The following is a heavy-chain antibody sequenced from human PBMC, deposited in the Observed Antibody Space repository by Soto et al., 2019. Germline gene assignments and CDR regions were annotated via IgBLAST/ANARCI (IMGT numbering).Heavy chain of an antibody. CDR1: GFTFSNAW. D-gene: IGHD3-10*01. Sequence: GGSLRLSCAASGFTFSNAWMSWVRQAPGKGLEWVGRIKSKTDGGTTDYAAPVKGRFTISRDDSKNTLYLQMNSLKTEDTAVYYCTTDEEWFGELLRVDYWGQGTLVTVSS. CDR2: IKSKTDGGTT. CDR3: TTDEEWFGELLRVDY. J-gene: IGHJ4*02. V-gene: IGHV3-15*01.